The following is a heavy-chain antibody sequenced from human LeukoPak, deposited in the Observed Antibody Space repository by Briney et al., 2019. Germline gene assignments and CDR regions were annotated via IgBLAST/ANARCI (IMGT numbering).Heavy chain of an antibody. Sequence: GGSLSLSCAASGFTFSSYGMHWVRQAPGKGLEWVAVISYDGSNKYYADSVKGRFTISRDNSKNTLYLQMNSLRAEDTAVYYCAKLYSGSYQLDYWGQGTLVTVSS. V-gene: IGHV3-30*18. CDR3: AKLYSGSYQLDY. J-gene: IGHJ4*02. CDR2: ISYDGSNK. CDR1: GFTFSSYG. D-gene: IGHD1-26*01.